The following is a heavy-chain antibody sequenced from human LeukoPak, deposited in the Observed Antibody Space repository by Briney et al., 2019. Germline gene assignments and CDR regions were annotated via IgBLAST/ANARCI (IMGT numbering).Heavy chain of an antibody. CDR2: INHSGST. CDR3: ARASTVLRAFDI. CDR1: GGSFSGYY. J-gene: IGHJ3*02. V-gene: IGHV4-34*01. Sequence: SETLSLTCAVYGGSFSGYYWSWIRQPPGKGLEWIGEINHSGSTNYNPSLRSRVTISVDTSKNQFSLKLSSVTAADTAVYYCARASTVLRAFDIWGQGTMVTVSS. D-gene: IGHD4-17*01.